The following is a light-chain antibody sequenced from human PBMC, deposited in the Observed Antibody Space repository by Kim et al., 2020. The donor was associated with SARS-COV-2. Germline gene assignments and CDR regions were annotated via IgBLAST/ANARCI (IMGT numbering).Light chain of an antibody. Sequence: SYELTQPPSVSVAPGKTARITCGGNNIGSKSVHWYQQKPGQAPVLVIYYDSDRPSGIPERFSGSNSGNTATLTISRVEAGDEADYYCQVWDSSSDHPMFGGGTQPTVL. CDR1: NIGSKS. CDR2: YDS. J-gene: IGLJ3*02. CDR3: QVWDSSSDHPM. V-gene: IGLV3-21*04.